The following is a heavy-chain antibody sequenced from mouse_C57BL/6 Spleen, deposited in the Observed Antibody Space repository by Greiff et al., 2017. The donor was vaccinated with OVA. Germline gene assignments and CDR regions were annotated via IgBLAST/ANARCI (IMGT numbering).Heavy chain of an antibody. Sequence: VQLQQPGAELVMPGASVKLSCKASGYTFTSYWMHWVKQRPGQGLEWIGEIDPSDSYTNYNQKFKGKSTLTVDKSSSTAYMQLSSLTSEVSAVYYCARWITTVAYFDYWGQGTTLTVSS. CDR3: ARWITTVAYFDY. D-gene: IGHD1-1*01. J-gene: IGHJ2*01. CDR1: GYTFTSYW. CDR2: IDPSDSYT. V-gene: IGHV1-69*01.